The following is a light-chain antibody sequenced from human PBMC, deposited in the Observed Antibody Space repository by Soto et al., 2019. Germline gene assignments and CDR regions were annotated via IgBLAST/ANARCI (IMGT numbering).Light chain of an antibody. Sequence: EIVLTQSPATLSLSPGERATLSCRASQSVNNYLAWYQQRPGQAPRLLIYDASNRATGIPARFSGSGAGTEFTLTISSLQSEDFAVYYCQQRSNWPLTFGGGTKVDI. V-gene: IGKV3-11*01. J-gene: IGKJ4*01. CDR3: QQRSNWPLT. CDR2: DAS. CDR1: QSVNNY.